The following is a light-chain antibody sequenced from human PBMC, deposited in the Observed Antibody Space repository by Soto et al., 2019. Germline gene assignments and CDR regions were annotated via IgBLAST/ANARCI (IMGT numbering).Light chain of an antibody. CDR1: SSDVGASIY. Sequence: QLVLTQPASVSGSPGQSITISCTGTSSDVGASIYVSWYQQHPGKAPKLMIYDITNRPSGVSNRFSGSKSGNTASLTISGLQAEDEADYYCVSFTTSSAYVFGTGTKLTVL. CDR2: DIT. CDR3: VSFTTSSAYV. V-gene: IGLV2-14*01. J-gene: IGLJ1*01.